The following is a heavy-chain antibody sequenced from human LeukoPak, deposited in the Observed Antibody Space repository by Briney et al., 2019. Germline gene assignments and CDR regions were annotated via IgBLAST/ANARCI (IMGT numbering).Heavy chain of an antibody. Sequence: SETLSLTCTVSGGSISSDYWSWIRQPAGKGLEWIGRIYTSGSTVYNPSLKSRVTMSADTSKNKFSLKVTSVTAADTAIYYCARGYYDSSGYYTEFANWGQGTLVTVSS. V-gene: IGHV4-4*07. CDR2: IYTSGST. J-gene: IGHJ4*02. CDR1: GGSISSDY. CDR3: ARGYYDSSGYYTEFAN. D-gene: IGHD3-22*01.